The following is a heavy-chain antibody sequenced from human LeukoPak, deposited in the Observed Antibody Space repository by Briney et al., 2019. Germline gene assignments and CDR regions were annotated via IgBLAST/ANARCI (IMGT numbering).Heavy chain of an antibody. D-gene: IGHD5-24*01. V-gene: IGHV4-39*07. CDR1: GGSISSSSYY. CDR2: IYYSGST. Sequence: SETLSLTCTVSGGSISSSSYYWGWIRQPPGKGLEWIGSIYYSGSTYYNPSLKSRVTISVDTSKNQFSLKLSSVTAADTAVYYCAREGDEMATIDGFDYWGQGTLVTVSS. CDR3: AREGDEMATIDGFDY. J-gene: IGHJ4*02.